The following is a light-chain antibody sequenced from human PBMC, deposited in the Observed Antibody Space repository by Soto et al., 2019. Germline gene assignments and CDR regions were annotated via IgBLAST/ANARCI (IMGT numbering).Light chain of an antibody. CDR3: QQTKSAPLT. CDR1: QTIITY. V-gene: IGKV1-39*01. CDR2: AAT. J-gene: IGKJ4*01. Sequence: DIQMSQSPSSLSASVGDRVTIACRAGQTIITYLNWYQQRPGKAPRLLISAATDLQSGVPSRFSGSGSGTEFTLTISSLQPEDFATYYCQQTKSAPLTFGGGTKVEIK.